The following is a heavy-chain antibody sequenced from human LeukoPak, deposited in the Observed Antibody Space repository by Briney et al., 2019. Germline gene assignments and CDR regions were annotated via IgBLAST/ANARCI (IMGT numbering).Heavy chain of an antibody. J-gene: IGHJ5*02. CDR3: ARTVGARGPAKRFDP. Sequence: PSETLSLTCTVSGGSISSSSYYWGWIRQPPGKGLEWIGSIYYSGSTYYNPSLKSRVTISVDTSKNQFSLKLSSVTAADTAVYYCARTVGARGPAKRFDPWGQGTLVTVSS. V-gene: IGHV4-39*01. CDR1: GGSISSSSYY. D-gene: IGHD1-26*01. CDR2: IYYSGST.